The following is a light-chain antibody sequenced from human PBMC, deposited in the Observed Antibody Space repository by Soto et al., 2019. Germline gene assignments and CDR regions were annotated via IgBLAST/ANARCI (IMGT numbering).Light chain of an antibody. CDR2: DAS. V-gene: IGKV3-11*01. CDR1: QSGNTF. CDR3: QQRFNWPGLT. Sequence: EIVLTQSPATLSLSPGERATLSCRASQSGNTFLAWYQQKPGQAPRLLISDASNRATGIPARFSGSGSGTDFTLTISSLEPEDFAVYYCQQRFNWPGLTFGGGTKVEIK. J-gene: IGKJ4*01.